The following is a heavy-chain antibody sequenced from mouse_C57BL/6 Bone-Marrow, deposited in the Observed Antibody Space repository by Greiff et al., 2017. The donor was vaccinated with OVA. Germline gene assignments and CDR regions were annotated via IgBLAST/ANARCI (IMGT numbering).Heavy chain of an antibody. V-gene: IGHV1-76*01. D-gene: IGHD2-3*01. J-gene: IGHJ2*01. CDR3: ARLDGYYEGY. CDR1: GYTFTDYY. Sequence: QVQLQQSWAELVRPGASVKLSCKASGYTFTDYYINWVKQRPGQGLEWIARIYPGSGNTYYNEKFKGKATLTAEKSSSTAYMQLSSLTSEDSAVYFCARLDGYYEGYWGQGTTLTVSS. CDR2: IYPGSGNT.